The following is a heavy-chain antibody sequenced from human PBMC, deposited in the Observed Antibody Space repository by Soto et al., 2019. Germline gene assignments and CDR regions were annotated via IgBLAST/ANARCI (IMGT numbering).Heavy chain of an antibody. Sequence: QVQLVESGGGVVQPGRSLRLSCAASGFTFSSYAMHWVRQAPGKGLEWVAVISYDGSNKYYADSVKGRFTISRDNSKNTLYLQMNSRRAEDTAVYYGARELGYYGGYYSYGMDVWVQGTTVTVSS. V-gene: IGHV3-30-3*01. J-gene: IGHJ6*02. D-gene: IGHD3-22*01. CDR1: GFTFSSYA. CDR3: ARELGYYGGYYSYGMDV. CDR2: ISYDGSNK.